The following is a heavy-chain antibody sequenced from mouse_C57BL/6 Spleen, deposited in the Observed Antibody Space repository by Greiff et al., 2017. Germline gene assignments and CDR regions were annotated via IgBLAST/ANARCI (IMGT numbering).Heavy chain of an antibody. CDR3: ARIATDIAAADY. Sequence: VKLMESGPGLLQPSQTLSLTCSSSGFSLSTFGMGVGWLRQPPGMGLEWLAHLWWDDDKYSTPVLKGQVTISKDTSKNPVFVEIANVDTADAATDYCARIATDIAAADYWGQGTTLTVSS. J-gene: IGHJ2*01. D-gene: IGHD1-1*01. CDR1: GFSLSTFGMG. CDR2: LWWDDDK. V-gene: IGHV8-8*01.